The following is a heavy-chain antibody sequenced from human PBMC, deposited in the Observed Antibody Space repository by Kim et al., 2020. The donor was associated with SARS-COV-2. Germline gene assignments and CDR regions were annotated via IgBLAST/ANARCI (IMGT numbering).Heavy chain of an antibody. CDR1: GFNFNDHG. V-gene: IGHV3-33*01. J-gene: IGHJ4*02. CDR2: ICYDASFK. CDR3: ARDSGSSVYYFDY. Sequence: GGSLRLSCAASGFNFNDHGMHWVRQAPGKGLEWVAVICYDASFKYYGDSVKGRFTITRDNSKNMLYLQMNSLRAEDTAVYYCARDSGSSVYYFDYWGQGTLVTVSS. D-gene: IGHD6-19*01.